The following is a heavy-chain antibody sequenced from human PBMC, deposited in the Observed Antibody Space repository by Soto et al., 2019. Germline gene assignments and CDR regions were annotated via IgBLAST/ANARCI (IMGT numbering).Heavy chain of an antibody. J-gene: IGHJ6*02. V-gene: IGHV4-30-2*01. CDR2: IYDSGST. CDR1: GDSISRGGYS. CDR3: ARGSSSYYDYGMDV. Sequence: SETLSLTCAVSGDSISRGGYSWTWIRQPPGKALEWIGNIYDSGSTSYNPSLKSRVTMSVDTSKDQFSLRLTSVTAADTAVYFCARGSSSYYDYGMDVWGQGTTVTVS. D-gene: IGHD6-6*01.